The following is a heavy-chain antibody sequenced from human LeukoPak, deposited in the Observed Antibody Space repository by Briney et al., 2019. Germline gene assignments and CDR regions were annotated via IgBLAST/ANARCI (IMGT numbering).Heavy chain of an antibody. V-gene: IGHV3-30*04. CDR1: GFTFSNYI. CDR2: ILEDGSIQ. D-gene: IGHD1-14*01. J-gene: IGHJ4*02. Sequence: PGGSLRLSCAASGFTFSNYIMHWVRQAPGKGLDWVAVILEDGSIQYYADSVKGRFTISRDNSKNTLFLQMNSLRGEDTAMYYCARVQGGGFRTADSWGQGTLVTVSS. CDR3: ARVQGGGFRTADS.